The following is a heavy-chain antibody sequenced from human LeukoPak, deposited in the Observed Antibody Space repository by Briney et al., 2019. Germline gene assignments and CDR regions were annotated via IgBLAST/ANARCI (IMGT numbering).Heavy chain of an antibody. CDR2: INPNSGGT. CDR1: GYTFNGYY. Sequence: GASVKVSCKASGYTFNGYYMHWVRQAPGQGLEWMGWINPNSGGTNYAQKFQGRVTMTRDTSISTAYMELSRLRSDDTAVYYCASRGPLVVAAKGAFDIWGQGTMVTVSS. V-gene: IGHV1-2*02. D-gene: IGHD2-15*01. J-gene: IGHJ3*02. CDR3: ASRGPLVVAAKGAFDI.